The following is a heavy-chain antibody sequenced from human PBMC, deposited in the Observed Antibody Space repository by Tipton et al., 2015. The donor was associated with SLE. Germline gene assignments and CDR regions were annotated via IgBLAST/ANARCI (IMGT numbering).Heavy chain of an antibody. CDR3: ARDQPRPTDWNTFDS. D-gene: IGHD1/OR15-1a*01. CDR2: IYYSGST. Sequence: TLSLTCTVSGGSISSSSYYWGWIRQPPGKGLEWIGSIYYSGSTYYNPSLKSRITISVDTSKNQFSLKLSSVTAADTAVYYCARDQPRPTDWNTFDSWGQGALVPVS. J-gene: IGHJ5*01. CDR1: GGSISSSSYY. V-gene: IGHV4-39*07.